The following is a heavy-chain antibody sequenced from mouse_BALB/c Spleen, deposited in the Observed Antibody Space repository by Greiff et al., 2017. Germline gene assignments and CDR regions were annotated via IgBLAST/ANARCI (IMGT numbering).Heavy chain of an antibody. V-gene: IGHV5-12-2*01. Sequence: EVMLVESGGGLVKPGGSLKLSCAASGFTFSSYTMSWVRQTPEKRLEWVAYISNGGGSTYYPDTVKGRFTISRDNAKNTLYLQMSSLKSEDTAMYYCARHVDYGNYYYAMDYWGQGTSVTVSS. CDR1: GFTFSSYT. D-gene: IGHD2-1*01. J-gene: IGHJ4*01. CDR3: ARHVDYGNYYYAMDY. CDR2: ISNGGGST.